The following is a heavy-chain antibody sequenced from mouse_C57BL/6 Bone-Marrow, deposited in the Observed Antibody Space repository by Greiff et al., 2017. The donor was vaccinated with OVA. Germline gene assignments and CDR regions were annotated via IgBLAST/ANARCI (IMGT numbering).Heavy chain of an antibody. D-gene: IGHD2-12*01. V-gene: IGHV1-26*01. Sequence: EVQLQQSGPELVKPGASVKISCKASGYTFTDYYMNWVKQSPGKSLEWIGDINPNNGGTSYNQKFTGKATLTVDKSSSTAYMELRSLTSEDSAVYYCARYDYLDYWGQGTTLRVSS. CDR3: ARYDYLDY. J-gene: IGHJ2*01. CDR2: INPNNGGT. CDR1: GYTFTDYY.